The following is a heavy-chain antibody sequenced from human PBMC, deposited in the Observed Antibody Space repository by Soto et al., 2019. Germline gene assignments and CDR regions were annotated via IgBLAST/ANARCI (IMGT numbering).Heavy chain of an antibody. Sequence: SVKVSCKASGVFSSYAISWVRQAPGQGLEWVGGINPVFATPHYSQKFQGRVTITADELTSTAYMELTGLTSDDTAVYFCAREGRRFDYWGQGTLVTVSS. CDR1: GVFSSYA. J-gene: IGHJ4*02. CDR3: AREGRRFDY. V-gene: IGHV1-69*13. CDR2: INPVFATP.